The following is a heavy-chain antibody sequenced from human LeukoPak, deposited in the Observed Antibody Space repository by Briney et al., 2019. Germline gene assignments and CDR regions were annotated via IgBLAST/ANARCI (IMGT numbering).Heavy chain of an antibody. CDR1: GFTFSSYS. CDR3: ARDWGMATVPDY. Sequence: GGSLRLSCAASGFTFSSYSMNWVRQAPGKGLEWVSSISSSSSYIYYADSVKGRFTISRDNAKNSLYLQMNSLRAEDTAVYYCARDWGMATVPDYWGQGTLVTVSS. V-gene: IGHV3-21*01. J-gene: IGHJ4*02. CDR2: ISSSSSYI. D-gene: IGHD5-24*01.